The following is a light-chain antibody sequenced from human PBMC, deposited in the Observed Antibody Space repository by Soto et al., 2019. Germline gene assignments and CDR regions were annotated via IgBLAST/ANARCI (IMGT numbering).Light chain of an antibody. Sequence: DIQLTHSPPFLSASVGDRVTITCRASQGIGSSLAWYQQKPGKAPKLLIYTASALQSGVPSRYSGTGSGTEFTLTISSLHPEDFATYYCQQVHSYPITFGQGTRLEIK. CDR2: TAS. V-gene: IGKV1-9*01. CDR1: QGIGSS. CDR3: QQVHSYPIT. J-gene: IGKJ5*01.